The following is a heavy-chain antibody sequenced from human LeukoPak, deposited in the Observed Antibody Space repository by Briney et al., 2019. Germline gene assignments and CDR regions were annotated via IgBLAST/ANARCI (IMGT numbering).Heavy chain of an antibody. CDR1: GFTFSNYA. J-gene: IGHJ4*02. CDR2: IVGSGGST. CDR3: SKWGDYNVLTGYYDSDF. V-gene: IGHV3-23*01. Sequence: GGSLRLSCAASGFTFSNYAMSWVRQAPGKGLEWVSAIVGSGGSTYYADSVKGRFTISRDNSKNTLFLQMNSLRVEDTALYYCSKWGDYNVLTGYYDSDFWGQGTLVTVSS. D-gene: IGHD3-9*01.